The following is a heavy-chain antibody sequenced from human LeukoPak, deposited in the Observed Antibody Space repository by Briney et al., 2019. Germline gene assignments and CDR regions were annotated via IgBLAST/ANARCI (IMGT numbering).Heavy chain of an antibody. CDR1: GYTFTSYD. V-gene: IGHV1-8*01. Sequence: ASVTVSCKASGYTFTSYDINWVRQATGQGLEWMGWMNPNSGNTGYAQKFQGRVTMTRNTSISTAYMELSSLRSEDTAVYYCASFRGAIPDYYYYGMDVWGQGTTVTVPS. J-gene: IGHJ6*02. CDR3: ASFRGAIPDYYYYGMDV. CDR2: MNPNSGNT. D-gene: IGHD4/OR15-4a*01.